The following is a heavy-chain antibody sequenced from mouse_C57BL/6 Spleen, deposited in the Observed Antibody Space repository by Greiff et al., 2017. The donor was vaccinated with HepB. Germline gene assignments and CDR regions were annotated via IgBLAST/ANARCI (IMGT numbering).Heavy chain of an antibody. D-gene: IGHD2-2*01. CDR3: AILWLRRDYFDY. Sequence: EVQLQQSGPELVKPGASVKISCKASGYTFTDYYMNWVKQSHGKSLEWIGDINPNNGGTSYNQKFKGKATLTVDKSSSTAYMELRSLTSEDSAVYYCAILWLRRDYFDYWGQGTTLTVSS. J-gene: IGHJ2*01. CDR2: INPNNGGT. CDR1: GYTFTDYY. V-gene: IGHV1-26*01.